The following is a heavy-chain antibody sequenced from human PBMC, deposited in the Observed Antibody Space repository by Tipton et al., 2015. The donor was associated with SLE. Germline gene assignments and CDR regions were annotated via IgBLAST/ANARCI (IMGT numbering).Heavy chain of an antibody. Sequence: TLSLTCDVYGGSFSDYYWGWIRQPPGKGLEWIGYIHYNRDTNYHPSLKSRVTISVDTSKNQLSLKLTSVTAADTAVYYCARGFLEMFDPWGPGTLVTVSS. V-gene: IGHV4-59*01. D-gene: IGHD3-3*01. CDR3: ARGFLEMFDP. J-gene: IGHJ5*02. CDR1: GGSFSDYY. CDR2: IHYNRDT.